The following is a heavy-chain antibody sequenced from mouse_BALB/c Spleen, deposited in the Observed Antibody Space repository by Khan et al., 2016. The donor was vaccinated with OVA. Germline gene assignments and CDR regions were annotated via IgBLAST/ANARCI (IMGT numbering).Heavy chain of an antibody. Sequence: VQLQESGPGLVAPSQSLSITCTVSGFSLTSYGVHWVRQPPGKGLEWLVVIWSDGSTTYNSALKSRLSISKDNSKSQVFLKMNSLQTDDTAMYYCARNMGDGYYVYAMDYWDQGTSVTVSS. V-gene: IGHV2-6*02. CDR2: IWSDGST. J-gene: IGHJ4*01. CDR1: GFSLTSYG. CDR3: ARNMGDGYYVYAMDY. D-gene: IGHD2-3*01.